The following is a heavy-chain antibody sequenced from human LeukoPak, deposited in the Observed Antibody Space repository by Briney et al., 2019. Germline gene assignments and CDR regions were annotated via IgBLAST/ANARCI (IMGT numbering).Heavy chain of an antibody. V-gene: IGHV3-30*04. D-gene: IGHD6-19*01. CDR2: ISYDGSNK. CDR1: GFTFSSYA. Sequence: GRSLRLSCAASGFTFSSYAMHWVRQAPGKGLEWVAVISYDGSNKYYADSAKGRFTISRDNSKNTLYLQMNSLRAEDTAVYYCARDPVAARPGPIKYYFDYWGQGTLVTVSS. J-gene: IGHJ4*02. CDR3: ARDPVAARPGPIKYYFDY.